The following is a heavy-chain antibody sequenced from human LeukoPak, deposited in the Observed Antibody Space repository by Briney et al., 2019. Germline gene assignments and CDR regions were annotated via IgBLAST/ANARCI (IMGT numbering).Heavy chain of an antibody. V-gene: IGHV4-34*01. CDR2: INHRGST. Sequence: SETLSLTCAVYGGSFSGYYWSWIRQPPGKGLEWIGEINHRGSTSYNPFLKSRLTISKDKFKNQFSLKLTSVTVADTAVYYCARHYGPWGQGTLVTVSS. J-gene: IGHJ4*02. CDR3: ARHYGP. D-gene: IGHD3-16*01. CDR1: GGSFSGYY.